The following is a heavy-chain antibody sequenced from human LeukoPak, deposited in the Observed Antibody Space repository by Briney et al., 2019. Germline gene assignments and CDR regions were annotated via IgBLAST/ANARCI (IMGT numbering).Heavy chain of an antibody. J-gene: IGHJ5*02. CDR3: ARHERSSITMVRGVKPKKWFDP. CDR1: DYSISTDYY. Sequence: PSETLSLTCTVSDYSISTDYYWGWIRQPPGKGLEWIGGINHSGSTYYNPSLKSRVTISVDTSKNRFSLKLSSVTAADTAVYYCARHERSSITMVRGVKPKKWFDPWGQGTLVTVSS. V-gene: IGHV4-38-2*02. CDR2: INHSGST. D-gene: IGHD3-10*01.